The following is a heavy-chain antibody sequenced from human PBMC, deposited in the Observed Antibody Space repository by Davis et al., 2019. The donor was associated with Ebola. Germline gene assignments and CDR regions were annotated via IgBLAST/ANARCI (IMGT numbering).Heavy chain of an antibody. D-gene: IGHD2-21*02. CDR2: INPNSGDT. CDR3: ASWAGKEYCGGDCFDDAFDV. Sequence: AASVKVSCKASGYTFTAYYLHWVRQSPGQGLEWMGRINPNSGDTNYALKFRGRVTMTRDTSTNTAYLELTTLRSEDSAVYHCASWAGKEYCGGDCFDDAFDVWGQGTKVTVSS. V-gene: IGHV1-2*06. J-gene: IGHJ3*01. CDR1: GYTFTAYY.